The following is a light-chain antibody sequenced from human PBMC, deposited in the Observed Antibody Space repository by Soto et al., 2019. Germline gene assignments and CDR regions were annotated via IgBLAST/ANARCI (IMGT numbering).Light chain of an antibody. J-gene: IGKJ3*01. CDR1: QGINNY. V-gene: IGKV1-27*01. Sequence: DIQVTQSPSSLSASVGARVSITCRASQGINNYLAWYQQKPGKVPKLLIYAASTLQSGVPSRFSGSGSGTDFTLGISSLQPEDVVTYYGQNYNSALGGTCGPGTKVDIK. CDR2: AAS. CDR3: QNYNSALGGT.